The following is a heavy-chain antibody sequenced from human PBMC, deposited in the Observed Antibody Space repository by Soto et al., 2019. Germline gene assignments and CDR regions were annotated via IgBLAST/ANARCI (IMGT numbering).Heavy chain of an antibody. CDR1: GFSFRNYG. D-gene: IGHD3-22*01. J-gene: IGHJ4*02. CDR3: LAGLYYDDY. V-gene: IGHV3-33*01. CDR2: IWADGSKQ. Sequence: QVQRVESGGGVVQPGRSLRLSCDASGFSFRNYGMHWVRQAPGKGLEWVAVIWADGSKQYYADSVKGRFTISRDNSKSSRYLHMYPLAVEDTPLYYCLAGLYYDDYWGQGAPVTVSS.